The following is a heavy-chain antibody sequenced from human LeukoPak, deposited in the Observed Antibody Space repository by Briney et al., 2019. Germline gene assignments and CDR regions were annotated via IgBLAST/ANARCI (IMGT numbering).Heavy chain of an antibody. V-gene: IGHV3-74*01. CDR1: GFTFDTYL. CDR3: TRDSGAERRYFDL. D-gene: IGHD7-27*01. Sequence: GGSLRLSCVASGFTFDTYLMDFVRQAPGEGPVWVSRLDGDGGNPSYAHSVKGRFTISRDNAKNTLYLQMNSLRAEDTAVYYCTRDSGAERRYFDLWGRGTLVTVSS. CDR2: LDGDGGNP. J-gene: IGHJ2*01.